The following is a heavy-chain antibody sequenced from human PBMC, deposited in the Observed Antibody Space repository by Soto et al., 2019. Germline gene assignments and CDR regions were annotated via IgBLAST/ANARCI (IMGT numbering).Heavy chain of an antibody. CDR1: GFTFSSYA. D-gene: IGHD3-10*01. V-gene: IGHV3-23*01. J-gene: IGHJ4*02. Sequence: PGGSLRLSCAASGFTFSSYAMSWVRQAPGKGLEWVSAISGSGGSTYYADSVKGRFTISRDNSKNTLYLQMNSLRAEDTAVYYCAKGHDYYGSGSVDYWGQGTLVTVSS. CDR3: AKGHDYYGSGSVDY. CDR2: ISGSGGST.